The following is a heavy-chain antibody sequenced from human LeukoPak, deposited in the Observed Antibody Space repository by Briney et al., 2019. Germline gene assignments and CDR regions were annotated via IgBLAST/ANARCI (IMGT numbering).Heavy chain of an antibody. D-gene: IGHD3-22*01. CDR2: INPNSGGT. CDR1: GYTFTGYY. CDR3: ARVFDYYDSSGWMDAFDI. J-gene: IGHJ3*02. V-gene: IGHV1-2*02. Sequence: ASVKVSCKASGYTFTGYYTHWVRQAPGQGLEWMGWINPNSGGTNYAQKFQGRVTMTRDTSISTAYMELSRLRSDDTAVYYCARVFDYYDSSGWMDAFDIWGQGTMVTVSS.